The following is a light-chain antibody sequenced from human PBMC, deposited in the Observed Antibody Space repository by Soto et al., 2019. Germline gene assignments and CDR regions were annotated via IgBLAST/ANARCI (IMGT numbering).Light chain of an antibody. CDR2: AAS. J-gene: IGKJ2*01. V-gene: IGKV1-39*01. Sequence: DIQMNQYPSSLSASVGARVTITCRASQSISTYLNWYQQKPGKAPQLLIYAASSLQRGVQSLFSGSGSGTDFTLTISILQPEDFATYYCQQSYRIPRTFGQGTKLEIK. CDR3: QQSYRIPRT. CDR1: QSISTY.